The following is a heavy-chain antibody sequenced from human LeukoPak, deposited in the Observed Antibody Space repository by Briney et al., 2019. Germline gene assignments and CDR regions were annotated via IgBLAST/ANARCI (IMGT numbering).Heavy chain of an antibody. D-gene: IGHD3-10*01. V-gene: IGHV3-48*04. CDR1: GFTFSTYA. CDR3: ARDTHFYGSGSPAFDI. CDR2: ISSSSRTI. J-gene: IGHJ3*02. Sequence: GGSLRLSCTVSGFTFSTYAMNWVRQAPGKGLEWVSYISSSSRTIHYADSVKGRFTISRDNDKNSLYLQMNSLRAEDTAVYYCARDTHFYGSGSPAFDIWGQGTMVTVSS.